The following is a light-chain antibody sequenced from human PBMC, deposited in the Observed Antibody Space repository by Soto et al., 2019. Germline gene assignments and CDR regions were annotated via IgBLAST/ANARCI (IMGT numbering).Light chain of an antibody. CDR3: MQALQTPPWT. J-gene: IGKJ1*01. CDR2: LGS. V-gene: IGKV2-28*01. CDR1: QSLLHGNGYNY. Sequence: DIVMTQSPLSLPVTPGEPASISCRSSQSLLHGNGYNYLDWYLQKPGQSPQLLIYLGSNRSSGVPDRFSGSGSGTDFTLKISRVEAEDVGVYYCMQALQTPPWTFGQGTKV.